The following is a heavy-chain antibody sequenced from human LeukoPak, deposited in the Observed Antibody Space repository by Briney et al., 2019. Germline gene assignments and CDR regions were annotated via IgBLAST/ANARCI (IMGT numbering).Heavy chain of an antibody. J-gene: IGHJ4*02. CDR2: ISSSSSYI. D-gene: IGHD6-19*01. CDR1: GFTLSSYS. V-gene: IGHV3-21*01. Sequence: GGSLRLSCAASGFTLSSYSMNWVRRAPGKGLEWVSSISSSSSYIYYADSVKGRFTISRDNAKNSLYLQMNSLRAEDTAVYYCARERISSGWYRIRTFDYWGQGTLVTVSS. CDR3: ARERISSGWYRIRTFDY.